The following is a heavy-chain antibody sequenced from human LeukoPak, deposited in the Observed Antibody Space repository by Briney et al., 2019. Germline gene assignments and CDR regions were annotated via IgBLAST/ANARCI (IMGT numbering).Heavy chain of an antibody. CDR3: AREGYYYDSSSYYFDAFGI. J-gene: IGHJ3*02. CDR2: IYYSGST. Sequence: PSQTLSLTCTVSGGSISSGDYYWSWIRQPPGKGLEWIGYIYYSGSTYYNPSLKSRVTISVDTSKNQFSLKLSSVTAADTAVYYCAREGYYYDSSSYYFDAFGIWGQGTMVTVSS. CDR1: GGSISSGDYY. D-gene: IGHD3-22*01. V-gene: IGHV4-30-4*01.